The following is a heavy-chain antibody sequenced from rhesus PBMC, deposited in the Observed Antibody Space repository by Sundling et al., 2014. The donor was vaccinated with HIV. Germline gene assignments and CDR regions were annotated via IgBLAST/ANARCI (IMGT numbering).Heavy chain of an antibody. V-gene: IGHV4S10*01. CDR1: GGSISGGYY. CDR3: AREYYDSGYYVWGYGLDS. CDR2: IYGSSTTT. J-gene: IGHJ6*01. D-gene: IGHD3-28*01. Sequence: QVQLQESGPGLVKPSETLSLTCAVSGGSISGGYYWSWIRQSPGKGLEWIGYIYGSSTTTKYNPSLKSRVTISKDTSKNQFSLKLSFVTAADTAVYYCAREYYDSGYYVWGYGLDSWGQGVVVTVSS.